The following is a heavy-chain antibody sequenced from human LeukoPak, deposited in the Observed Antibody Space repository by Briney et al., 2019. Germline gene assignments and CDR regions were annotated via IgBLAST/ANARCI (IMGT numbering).Heavy chain of an antibody. V-gene: IGHV3-7*01. CDR1: GFTFSTYW. CDR2: IKADGGEK. J-gene: IGHJ4*02. CDR3: ARGGAARPDF. Sequence: GGSLRLSCAASGFTFSTYWMNWFRQTPGKGLEWVAKIKADGGEKDHVASVKGRFTISRDNAKNSLYLQMRVEDTAVYYCARGGAARPDFWGQGTLVTVSS. D-gene: IGHD6-6*01.